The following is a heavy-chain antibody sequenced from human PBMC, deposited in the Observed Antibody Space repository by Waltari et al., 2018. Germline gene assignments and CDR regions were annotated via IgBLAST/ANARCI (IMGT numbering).Heavy chain of an antibody. Sequence: EVQLLASGGGVVQPGGSLRLSCAASGLRCRNYDMAWVRQGPGKGLEWVSGIRNSGGNTYYGDSVKGRFAISRDNSRNTLHLQMNGLRAEDTAIYYCTSWRVVAGTGWFDSWGQGTLVTVSS. D-gene: IGHD2-15*01. CDR1: GLRCRNYD. V-gene: IGHV3-23*01. CDR3: TSWRVVAGTGWFDS. J-gene: IGHJ5*01. CDR2: IRNSGGNT.